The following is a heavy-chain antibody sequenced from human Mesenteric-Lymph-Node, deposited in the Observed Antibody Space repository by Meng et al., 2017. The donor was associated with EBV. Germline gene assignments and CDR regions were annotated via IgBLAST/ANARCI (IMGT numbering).Heavy chain of an antibody. Sequence: QRQVAESGGGVGQPGGSPRLSFAASGFDFSSHAMHWLRQAPGKGPEWVALLSFDGSESYAESVKGRFTISRDNSKNTLYLQMNSLRREDTAVYYCVRPGRGSPFDYWGQGTLVTVSS. CDR3: VRPGRGSPFDY. CDR1: GFDFSSHA. CDR2: LSFDGSE. V-gene: IGHV3-30-3*01. D-gene: IGHD2-15*01. J-gene: IGHJ4*02.